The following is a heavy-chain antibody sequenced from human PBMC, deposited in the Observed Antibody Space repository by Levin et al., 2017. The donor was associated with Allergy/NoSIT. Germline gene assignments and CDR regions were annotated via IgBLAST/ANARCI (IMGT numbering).Heavy chain of an antibody. V-gene: IGHV4-39*01. D-gene: IGHD3-22*01. J-gene: IGHJ3*02. CDR1: GGFISSSSYY. CDR2: IYHSGTT. Sequence: SETLSLTCTVSGGFISSSSYYWGWIRQPPGKGLEWIGTIYHSGTTYFNPSLKSRVIISVDTSKNQFTLKLSSLTAADTAVYYCARHRYYYASGGVDDAFGSWGQGTMVTVSS. CDR3: ARHRYYYASGGVDDAFGS.